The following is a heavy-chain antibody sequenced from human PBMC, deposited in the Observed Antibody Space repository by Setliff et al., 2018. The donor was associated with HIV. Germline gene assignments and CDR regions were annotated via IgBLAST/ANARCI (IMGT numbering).Heavy chain of an antibody. CDR1: GYTFTGHY. J-gene: IGHJ6*02. D-gene: IGHD3-10*01. CDR3: ARNFGLSPSGKYYYYSGMDI. CDR2: VNPNSGDA. V-gene: IGHV1-2*02. Sequence: ASVKVSCKASGYTFTGHYLHWVRQAPGQGLEWLGWVNPNSGDAIYAQNFQGRVTMTRDTSVNAAYMELRGLRSDDTAVYYCARNFGLSPSGKYYYYSGMDIWGQGTTVTVSS.